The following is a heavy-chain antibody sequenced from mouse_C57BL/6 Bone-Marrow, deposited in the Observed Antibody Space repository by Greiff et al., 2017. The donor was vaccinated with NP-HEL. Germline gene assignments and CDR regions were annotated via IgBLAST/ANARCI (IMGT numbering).Heavy chain of an antibody. J-gene: IGHJ4*01. Sequence: VQLQQSGPGLVAPSQSLSIPCTVSGFSLTSYAISWVRQPPGKGLEWLGVIWTGGGTNYNSALKSRLSLSKDNSKSQVFLKMNSLQTDDTARYYCARNLLITTVVAPYAMDYWGQGTSVTVSS. CDR1: GFSLTSYA. CDR3: ARNLLITTVVAPYAMDY. CDR2: IWTGGGT. D-gene: IGHD1-1*01. V-gene: IGHV2-9-1*01.